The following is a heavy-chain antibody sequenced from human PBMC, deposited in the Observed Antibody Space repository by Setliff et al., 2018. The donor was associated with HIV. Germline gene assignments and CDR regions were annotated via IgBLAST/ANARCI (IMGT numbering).Heavy chain of an antibody. CDR1: GFTFSDDW. D-gene: IGHD4-4*01. V-gene: IGHV3-15*01. CDR2: IKNKPAAGTT. Sequence: SCAASGFTFSDDWVNWVRQAPGRGLEWVGRIKNKPAAGTTEYAAPVKGRFTISRDDSKNMAYLQMNSLKIEDTALYYCSINSPLASWGQGTLVTVSS. J-gene: IGHJ4*02. CDR3: SINSPLAS.